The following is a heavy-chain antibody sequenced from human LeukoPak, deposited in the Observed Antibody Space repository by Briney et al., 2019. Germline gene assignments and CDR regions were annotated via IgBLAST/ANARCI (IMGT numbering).Heavy chain of an antibody. CDR3: APTTMEIQYLDR. Sequence: PGGSLRLACSASGFKLSSYYMDWVRQGTGKGLVWVSRLKSGDSSTKYADSVQGRFTISRDDAKNNMELKMISVRVEDAAVYYCAPTTMEIQYLDRWGQGTLVTV. CDR1: GFKLSSYY. J-gene: IGHJ4*02. CDR2: LKSGDSST. D-gene: IGHD1-1*01. V-gene: IGHV3-74*03.